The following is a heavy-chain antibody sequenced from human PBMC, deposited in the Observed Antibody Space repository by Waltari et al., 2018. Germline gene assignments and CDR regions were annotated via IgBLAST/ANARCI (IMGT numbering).Heavy chain of an antibody. CDR2: VDPEDGET. CDR3: ATGGALEMRP. D-gene: IGHD1-1*01. J-gene: IGHJ4*02. V-gene: IGHV1-69-2*01. CDR1: GYTFTDSY. Sequence: EVQLVQSGAEVKKPGATVQISCKASGYTFTDSYMPRVQQAPGKGLEWMGRVDPEDGETIYAEKFQGRVTITADTSTDTAYMELSSLRSEDTAVYYCATGGALEMRPWGQGTLVTVSS.